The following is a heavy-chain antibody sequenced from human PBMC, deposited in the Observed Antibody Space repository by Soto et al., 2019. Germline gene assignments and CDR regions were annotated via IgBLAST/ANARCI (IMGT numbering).Heavy chain of an antibody. CDR3: ARERLGVSVNGGGFES. J-gene: IGHJ4*02. CDR1: GYTFSNFG. Sequence: QVQLVQSGGEVKKPGASVKISCKASGYTFSNFGISWVRQAPGQGLELMGWISPDNGNTNYAQKLQGRLTMTTDTSTSRAKVELRGLRSDDTAGYCCARERLGVSVNGGGFESWGQGTLVTVSS. CDR2: ISPDNGNT. D-gene: IGHD2-8*01. V-gene: IGHV1-18*01.